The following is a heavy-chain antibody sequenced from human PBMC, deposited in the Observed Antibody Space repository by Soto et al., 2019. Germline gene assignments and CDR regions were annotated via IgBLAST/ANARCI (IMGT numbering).Heavy chain of an antibody. CDR2: ISDYGRI. CDR1: GFTFGNYW. V-gene: IGHV3-74*01. Sequence: PGGSLRLSCAASGFTFGNYWMHWVRQAPGKGLVWVSRISDYGRINYADSVKDRFIISRDDARSELYLQLNDLRVEDTATYYCASGGLEPFDPWGQGALVTVSS. D-gene: IGHD1-1*01. CDR3: ASGGLEPFDP. J-gene: IGHJ5*02.